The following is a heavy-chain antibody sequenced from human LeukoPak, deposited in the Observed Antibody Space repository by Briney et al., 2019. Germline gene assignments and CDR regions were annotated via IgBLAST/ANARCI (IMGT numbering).Heavy chain of an antibody. D-gene: IGHD6-25*01. Sequence: ASVKVSCKASGGTFSSYAISWVRQAPGQGLEWMGGIIPIFGTANYAQKFKGRVTITADESTSTAYMELSSLRSEDTAVYYCARSSRGHFHYYYYGMDVWGQGTTVTVSS. CDR2: IIPIFGTA. CDR3: ARSSRGHFHYYYYGMDV. CDR1: GGTFSSYA. J-gene: IGHJ6*02. V-gene: IGHV1-69*13.